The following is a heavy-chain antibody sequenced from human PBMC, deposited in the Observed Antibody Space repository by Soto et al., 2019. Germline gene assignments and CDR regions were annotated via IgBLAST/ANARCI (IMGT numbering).Heavy chain of an antibody. J-gene: IGHJ4*02. Sequence: PSETLSLTGIVSGGSISSDYWSWIRQPPGKGLEWIGYVYYSGSTNYNPSLKSRVTISVHTSENQFSLKLSSVTAADPAVYYCAREYTSSWYYFDYWGQGTLVTVSS. CDR1: GGSISSDY. CDR3: AREYTSSWYYFDY. V-gene: IGHV4-59*01. CDR2: VYYSGST. D-gene: IGHD6-13*01.